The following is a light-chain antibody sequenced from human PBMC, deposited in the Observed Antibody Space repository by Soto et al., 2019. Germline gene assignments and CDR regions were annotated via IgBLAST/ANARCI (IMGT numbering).Light chain of an antibody. CDR3: QQYYSTHWT. V-gene: IGKV4-1*01. CDR2: WAS. Sequence: DIVMTQSPDSLAVSLGERATINCKSSQSVLYSSNNKNYLAWYQQKPGQPPKLLIYWASTRESGVPDRFSGSGSGTDFTLTISGLQAEDVAVYYCQQYYSTHWTFGQGTKVEIK. J-gene: IGKJ1*01. CDR1: QSVLYSSNNKNY.